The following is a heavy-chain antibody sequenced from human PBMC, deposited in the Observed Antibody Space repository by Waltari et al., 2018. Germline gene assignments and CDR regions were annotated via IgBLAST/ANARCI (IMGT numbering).Heavy chain of an antibody. Sequence: QVQLVQSGAEVKKPGSSVKVSCKACGEPFNSHIFSWVRQAPGQGLEWMGRIIPILGLTNYPQRFQGRVAITADESRSTAYMELSSLRSEDTAVYYCARDIDNSFHSWGQGTLVTVSS. V-gene: IGHV1-69*04. CDR3: ARDIDNSFHS. D-gene: IGHD2-15*01. CDR2: IIPILGLT. CDR1: GEPFNSHI. J-gene: IGHJ5*01.